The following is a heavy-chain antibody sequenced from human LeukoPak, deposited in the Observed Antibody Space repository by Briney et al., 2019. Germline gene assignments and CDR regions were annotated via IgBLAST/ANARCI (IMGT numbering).Heavy chain of an antibody. CDR2: INPSGGST. J-gene: IGHJ4*02. CDR1: GYTFTSYY. CDR3: ARDLALGIGQYYFDY. D-gene: IGHD7-27*01. V-gene: IGHV1-46*01. Sequence: ASVKVSCKASGYTFTSYYRHWVRQAPGQGLEWMGIINPSGGSTSYAQKFQGRVTMTRDTSTSTVYMELSSLRSEDTAVYYCARDLALGIGQYYFDYWGQGTLVTVSS.